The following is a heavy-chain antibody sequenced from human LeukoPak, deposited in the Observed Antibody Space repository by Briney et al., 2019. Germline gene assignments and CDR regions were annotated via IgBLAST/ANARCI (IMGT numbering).Heavy chain of an antibody. CDR3: ARDLGIVGATNAFDI. D-gene: IGHD1-26*01. CDR2: ISSSSSYI. Sequence: GGSLRLSCAASGFTFSSYSMNWVRQAPGKGLEWVSSISSSSSYIYYADSVKGRFTISRDNAKSSLYLQMNSLRAEDTAVYYCARDLGIVGATNAFDIWGQGTMVTVSS. V-gene: IGHV3-21*01. CDR1: GFTFSSYS. J-gene: IGHJ3*02.